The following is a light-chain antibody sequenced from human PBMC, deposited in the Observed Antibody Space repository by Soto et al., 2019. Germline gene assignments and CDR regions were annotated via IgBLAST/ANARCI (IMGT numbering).Light chain of an antibody. J-gene: IGLJ1*01. Sequence: QSVLTRPASVSGSPGQSITISCTGTNSDVGNYNLVSWYQQLPGKAPTLLIYEATKRPSGVSTRFSGSKSDNTASLTISGLQAEDEADYYCCSYAGHTTYVFGTGTKVTVL. CDR1: NSDVGNYNL. CDR2: EAT. CDR3: CSYAGHTTYV. V-gene: IGLV2-23*01.